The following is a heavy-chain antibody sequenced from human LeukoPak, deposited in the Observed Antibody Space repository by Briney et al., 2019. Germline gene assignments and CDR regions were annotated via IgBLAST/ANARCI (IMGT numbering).Heavy chain of an antibody. CDR2: ISYDGINK. D-gene: IGHD2-15*01. CDR1: GFIFSSFG. V-gene: IGHV3-30*18. CDR3: ANTKEAASDTIDV. J-gene: IGHJ6*02. Sequence: GGSLRLSCAASGFIFSSFGMHWVRQAPSKGLEWVAIISYDGINKNYADSVKGRFTISRDNSKNTLYLQMNSLRGEDTAVYFCANTKEAASDTIDVWGQGTTVTVSS.